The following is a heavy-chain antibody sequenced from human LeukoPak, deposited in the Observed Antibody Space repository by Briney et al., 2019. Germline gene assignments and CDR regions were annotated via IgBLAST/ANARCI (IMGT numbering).Heavy chain of an antibody. J-gene: IGHJ4*02. D-gene: IGHD2-15*01. CDR3: AKSDCSVISRYVLDY. V-gene: IGHV3-23*01. CDR1: GFTFNKYA. CDR2: ISGRGGIT. Sequence: GGSLSLSCAASGFTFNKYAMSWVRQAPGKGLEWVSGISGRGGITEYADSVKGRFTISSDTSKSTLYLQMNSLRAEDTAVYYCAKSDCSVISRYVLDYWGQGTLVTVSS.